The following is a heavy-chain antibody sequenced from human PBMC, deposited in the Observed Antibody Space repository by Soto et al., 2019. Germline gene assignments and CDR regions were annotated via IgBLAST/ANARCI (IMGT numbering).Heavy chain of an antibody. CDR3: VRDQRALAGIEYLYYGMAV. CDR1: GYTFSTHG. J-gene: IGHJ6*02. V-gene: IGHV1-3*01. D-gene: IGHD6-19*01. CDR2: ISPANGDT. Sequence: ASVKVSCKASGYTFSTHGMHWVRQAPGQRLEWMGWISPANGDTKYSQTFQDRVTITRDTSASTAYMELSSLRSEDTAVYYCVRDQRALAGIEYLYYGMAVWGQGTTVTV.